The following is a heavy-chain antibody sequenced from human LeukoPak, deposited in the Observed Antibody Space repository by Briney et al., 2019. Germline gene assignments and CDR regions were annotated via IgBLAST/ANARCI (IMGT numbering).Heavy chain of an antibody. CDR1: GGSISSSSYY. CDR2: IYYSGST. V-gene: IGHV4-39*01. J-gene: IGHJ4*02. CDR3: ASLGATTPYFDY. D-gene: IGHD1-26*01. Sequence: SETLSLTCTVSGGSISSSSYYWGWISQPPGKGLEWIGSIYYSGSTYCNPSLKSRVTISVDTSKNQFSLKLSSVTAADTAVYYCASLGATTPYFDYWGQGTLVTVSS.